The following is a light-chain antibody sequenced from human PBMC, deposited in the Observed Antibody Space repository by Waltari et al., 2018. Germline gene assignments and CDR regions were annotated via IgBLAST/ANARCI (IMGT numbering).Light chain of an antibody. CDR1: QSVSRT. J-gene: IGKJ1*01. V-gene: IGKV3-20*01. CDR2: DAS. CDR3: QQYGSLPVT. Sequence: IVLKQSPGTLSLSPGDRATLSCRASQSVSRTLAWYQQKPGQAPRLLIYDASSRAAGIADRFSGSGSGTDFSLTISRLEPEDFAVYYCQQYGSLPVTFGQGTKVEIK.